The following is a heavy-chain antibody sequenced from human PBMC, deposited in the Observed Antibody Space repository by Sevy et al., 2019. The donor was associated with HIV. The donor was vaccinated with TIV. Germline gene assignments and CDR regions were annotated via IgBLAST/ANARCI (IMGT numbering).Heavy chain of an antibody. CDR1: GFTFSSFA. J-gene: IGHJ4*02. CDR2: IIDSGATS. D-gene: IGHD3-3*01. V-gene: IGHV3-23*01. Sequence: GGSLRLSCAASGFTFSSFAMNWVRQAPGKGLEWVSSIIDSGATSYYADSVRGRFTISRDNSKNTLYLHMTSLGAEDTATYDCAIGPYGFGSGVDYWGQGTLVTVSS. CDR3: AIGPYGFGSGVDY.